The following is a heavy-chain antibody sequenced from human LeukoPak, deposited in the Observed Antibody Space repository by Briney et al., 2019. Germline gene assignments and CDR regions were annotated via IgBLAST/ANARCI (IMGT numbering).Heavy chain of an antibody. CDR3: AREGVNAFDI. CDR1: GFTFSYYT. V-gene: IGHV3-48*02. D-gene: IGHD3-10*01. CDR2: ISSDTGSTI. J-gene: IGHJ3*02. Sequence: GGSLRLSCAASGFTFSYYTMNWVRKAPGMGPEWVSYISSDTGSTIYYADSVKGRFTISRDNAKNSLYLQMNSLRDEDTVMYYCAREGVNAFDIWGQGTMVIVAS.